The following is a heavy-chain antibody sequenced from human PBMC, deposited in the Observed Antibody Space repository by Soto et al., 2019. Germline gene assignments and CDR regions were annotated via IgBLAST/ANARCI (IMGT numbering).Heavy chain of an antibody. CDR1: GSSISSYY. V-gene: IGHV4-59*08. CDR3: ARGSGRCGLDV. D-gene: IGHD3-10*01. CDR2: IYYSGST. Sequence: QVQLQESGPGLVKPSETLSLTCTVSGSSISSYYWSWIRQPPGKGLEWIGYIYYSGSTNYNPSLSRRVPISVDTSTTHVSLKLSSVNAADTAVEDGARGSGRCGLDVWGQGTTVTVSS. J-gene: IGHJ6*02.